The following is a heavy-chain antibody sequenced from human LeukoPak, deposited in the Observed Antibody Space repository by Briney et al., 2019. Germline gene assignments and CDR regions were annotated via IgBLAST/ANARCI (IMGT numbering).Heavy chain of an antibody. CDR2: INWNGGST. CDR3: AGARGYSYGYAVDY. J-gene: IGHJ4*02. CDR1: GCTFDDYG. D-gene: IGHD5-18*01. Sequence: AGGSLRLSCAASGCTFDDYGMSWVRQPPGKGREWVSGINWNGGSTGYADSVKGRFTISRDNAKNSLYLQMNSLRAEDTALYYCAGARGYSYGYAVDYWGQGTLVTVSS. V-gene: IGHV3-20*04.